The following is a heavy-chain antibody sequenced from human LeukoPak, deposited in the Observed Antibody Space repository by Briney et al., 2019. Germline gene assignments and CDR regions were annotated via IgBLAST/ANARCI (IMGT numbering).Heavy chain of an antibody. CDR1: GGSFSGYY. D-gene: IGHD3-10*01. CDR3: ARDAYYYGSGSYPFDP. J-gene: IGHJ5*02. V-gene: IGHV4-34*01. CDR2: INHSGST. Sequence: PSETLSLTCAVYGGSFSGYYWSWLRQPPGKGLEWIGEINHSGSTNYNPSLKSRVTMSVDTSKNQFSLRLTSVTAADTAVYYCARDAYYYGSGSYPFDPWGQGTLVTVSS.